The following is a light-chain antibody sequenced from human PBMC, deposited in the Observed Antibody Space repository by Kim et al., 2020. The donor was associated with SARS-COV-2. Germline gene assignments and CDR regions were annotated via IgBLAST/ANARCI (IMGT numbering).Light chain of an antibody. CDR2: AAS. Sequence: DIQMTQSPSSLSASVGDRVTITCRASQSISSYLNWYQQKPGKAPKLLIYAASSLQSGVPSRFSGSGSGTDFTLTISSLQPEDFATYYCQQRYSTPKTFGRGTKVDIK. CDR3: QQRYSTPKT. V-gene: IGKV1-39*01. CDR1: QSISSY. J-gene: IGKJ1*01.